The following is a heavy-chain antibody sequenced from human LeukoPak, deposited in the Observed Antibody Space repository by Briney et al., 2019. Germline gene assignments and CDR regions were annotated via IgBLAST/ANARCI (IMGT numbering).Heavy chain of an antibody. J-gene: IGHJ4*02. CDR2: ISSGSTYK. Sequence: GGSLRLSCAASGFTFSSYSMTWVRQAPGKGLEWVASISSGSTYKYYADSVKGRFTISRDNAKNSLYLQMNSLRAEDTAVYYCASYGPRGFDYRGQGKLVTVSS. CDR3: ASYGPRGFDY. V-gene: IGHV3-21*01. D-gene: IGHD3-10*01. CDR1: GFTFSSYS.